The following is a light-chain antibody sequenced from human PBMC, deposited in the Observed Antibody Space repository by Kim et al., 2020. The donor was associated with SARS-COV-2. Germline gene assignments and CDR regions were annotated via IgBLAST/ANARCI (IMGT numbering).Light chain of an antibody. CDR3: SSYRRSITNYV. CDR2: DVS. V-gene: IGLV2-14*03. J-gene: IGLJ1*01. Sequence: QSTTITCTGTSSDVGGYNYVSWYQQPPNKAPKLMIYDVSNRPSGVSNRFSGSKSGNTASLTISGLQAEDEADYYCSSYRRSITNYVFGTGTKVTVL. CDR1: SSDVGGYNY.